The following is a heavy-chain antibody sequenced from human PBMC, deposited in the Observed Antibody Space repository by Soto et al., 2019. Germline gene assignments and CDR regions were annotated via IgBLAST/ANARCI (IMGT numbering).Heavy chain of an antibody. CDR1: GESVSSAGFD. CDR3: ARDDGYYRLYDY. D-gene: IGHD3-3*01. J-gene: IGHJ4*02. V-gene: IGHV4-30-4*01. CDR2: IYYAGST. Sequence: TVCGESVSSAGFDWRWIHQHPWKGLEWMGYIYYAGSTSYNPSLRSRITMSVDTSKNQSSLKVSSVTAADTAVYFCARDDGYYRLYDYWGQGTLVTVSS.